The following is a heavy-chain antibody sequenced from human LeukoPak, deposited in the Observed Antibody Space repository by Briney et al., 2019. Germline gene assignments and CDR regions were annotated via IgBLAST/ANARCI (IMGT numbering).Heavy chain of an antibody. CDR2: IYYSGST. Sequence: PSETLSLTCTVSGGSISSYYWSWIRQPPGKGLAWIGDIYYSGSTNYNPSLKSRVTISVDTSKNQFSLKLSSVTAADTAVYYCARSGIAAAGTEGGFDPWGQGTLVTVSS. J-gene: IGHJ5*02. D-gene: IGHD6-13*01. V-gene: IGHV4-59*01. CDR1: GGSISSYY. CDR3: ARSGIAAAGTEGGFDP.